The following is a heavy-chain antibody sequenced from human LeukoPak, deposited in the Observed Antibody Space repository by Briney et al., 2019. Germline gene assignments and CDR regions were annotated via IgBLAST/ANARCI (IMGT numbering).Heavy chain of an antibody. J-gene: IGHJ4*02. CDR1: GFTFSSYG. Sequence: GGSLRLSCAASGFTFSSYGMHWVRQAPGKGLEWVAVISYDGSNKYYADSVKGRFTISRDNSKNTLYLQMNSLRAEDTAVYYCAKALLITMVRGIVDYWGQGTLVTVSS. CDR3: AKALLITMVRGIVDY. V-gene: IGHV3-30*18. CDR2: ISYDGSNK. D-gene: IGHD3-10*01.